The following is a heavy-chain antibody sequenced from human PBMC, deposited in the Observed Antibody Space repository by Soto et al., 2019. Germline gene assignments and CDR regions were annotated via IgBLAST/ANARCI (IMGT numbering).Heavy chain of an antibody. J-gene: IGHJ4*02. D-gene: IGHD3-22*01. CDR2: ISAYNGNT. CDR3: ARDTDSSGYYGDYYFDY. V-gene: IGHV1-18*01. Sequence: ASVKVSCKASGYTFTSYGISWVRQAPGQGLEWMGWISAYNGNTNYAQKLQGRVTMTTDTSTSTAYMELRSLRSDDTAVYYCARDTDSSGYYGDYYFDYWGQGTRVTVSS. CDR1: GYTFTSYG.